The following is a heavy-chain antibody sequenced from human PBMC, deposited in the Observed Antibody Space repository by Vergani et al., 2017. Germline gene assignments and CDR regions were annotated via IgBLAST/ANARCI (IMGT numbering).Heavy chain of an antibody. D-gene: IGHD1-26*01. Sequence: QVQLVQSGAEVKKPGSSVKVSCKASGATFRSNTISWVRQAPGQGLEWMGWISAYNGNTNYAQKLQGRVTMTTDTSTSTAYMELRSLRSDDTAVYYCARVRVGATIGLWGQGTLVTVSS. J-gene: IGHJ4*02. CDR3: ARVRVGATIGL. CDR2: ISAYNGNT. V-gene: IGHV1-18*01. CDR1: GATFRSNT.